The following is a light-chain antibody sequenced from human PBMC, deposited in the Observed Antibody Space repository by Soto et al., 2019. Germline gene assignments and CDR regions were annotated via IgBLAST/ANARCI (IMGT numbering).Light chain of an antibody. CDR1: SSDVGDYNY. J-gene: IGLJ1*01. Sequence: QSALTQPASVSGSPGQSITISCTGTSSDVGDYNYVSWYQQHPGKAPKLMIYDVSNRPSGVSNRFSGSKSGNTASLTISGLQAEDEADYYCISYTSSSTHVFGTGTKVTVL. V-gene: IGLV2-14*01. CDR2: DVS. CDR3: ISYTSSSTHV.